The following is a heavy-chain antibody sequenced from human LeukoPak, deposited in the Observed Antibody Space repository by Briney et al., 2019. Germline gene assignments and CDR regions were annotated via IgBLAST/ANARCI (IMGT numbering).Heavy chain of an antibody. CDR2: SEGDDSTT. CDR3: AKLDWLDP. Sequence: GGSLRLSCAASGFTIGRYWMHWVGQAPGKGLVRVSRSEGDDSTTTYADSVKGRFTVSRDTAKNTLYLQMNSLRVEDTAVYYCAKLDWLDPWGEGNLVTVSP. V-gene: IGHV3-74*03. J-gene: IGHJ5*02. CDR1: GFTIGRYW.